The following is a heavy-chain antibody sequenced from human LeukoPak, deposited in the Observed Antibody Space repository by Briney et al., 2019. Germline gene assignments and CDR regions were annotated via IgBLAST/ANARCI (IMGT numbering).Heavy chain of an antibody. D-gene: IGHD2-2*01. CDR1: GGTFSSYA. J-gene: IGHJ5*02. Sequence: GASVKVSCKASGGTFSSYAISWVRQAPGQGLEWMGRIIPILGIANYAQKFQGRVTITADKSTSTAYMELSSLRPEDTAVYYCARESSSHQLPYAWGQGTLVTVSS. CDR2: IIPILGIA. CDR3: ARESSSHQLPYA. V-gene: IGHV1-69*04.